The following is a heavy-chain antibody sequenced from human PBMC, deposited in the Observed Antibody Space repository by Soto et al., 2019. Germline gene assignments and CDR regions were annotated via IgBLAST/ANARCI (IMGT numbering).Heavy chain of an antibody. D-gene: IGHD2-15*01. Sequence: SETLSLTCTVSGCSISSGGYYWSWIRQHPGKGLEWIGYIYYSGSTYYNPSLKSRVTISVDTSKNQFSLKLSSVTAADTAVYYCACRYCSGGSCSSQYNWYDPWGQGTLVTVSS. CDR1: GCSISSGGYY. CDR2: IYYSGST. CDR3: ACRYCSGGSCSSQYNWYDP. V-gene: IGHV4-31*03. J-gene: IGHJ5*02.